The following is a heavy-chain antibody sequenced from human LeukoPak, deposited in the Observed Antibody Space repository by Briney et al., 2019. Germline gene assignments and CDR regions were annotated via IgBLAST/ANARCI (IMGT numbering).Heavy chain of an antibody. D-gene: IGHD5-24*01. CDR1: GFTFSDYW. Sequence: GGSLRLSCVASGFTFSDYWMTWVRQAPGKGLEWVANIKQNGGERYYVDSVKGRFTISRDNAKNSLYLQMSSLRVEDTAVYYCVRDRTLGVRDGFILAWGQGTLVTVSS. J-gene: IGHJ5*02. CDR3: VRDRTLGVRDGFILA. V-gene: IGHV3-7*01. CDR2: IKQNGGER.